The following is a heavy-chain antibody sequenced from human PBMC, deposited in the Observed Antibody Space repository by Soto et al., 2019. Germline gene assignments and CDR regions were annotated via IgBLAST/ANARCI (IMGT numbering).Heavy chain of an antibody. J-gene: IGHJ6*02. V-gene: IGHV3-11*01. Sequence: QVQLVESGGGLVKPGGSLRLSCAASGFTFSDYYMNWIRQAPGKGLEWVSYITSSGRTTYYADSVKGRFTISRDNAKNSLYLQMNSLRAEDTAVYHSARDLGLVLAYSSSPRSYYAMDVWGQGTTVTVSS. CDR2: ITSSGRTT. CDR3: ARDLGLVLAYSSSPRSYYAMDV. CDR1: GFTFSDYY. D-gene: IGHD6-6*01.